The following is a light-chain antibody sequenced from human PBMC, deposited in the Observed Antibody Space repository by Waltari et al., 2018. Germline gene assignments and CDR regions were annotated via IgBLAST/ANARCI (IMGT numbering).Light chain of an antibody. CDR1: QIISPN. Sequence: EIVMTQSPATLSVSPGDKATLSCRARQIISPNLAWYQKRPGQAPRLLIYGASIRATGIPARFSGTGSGTEFTLTISSLQSEDFAVYYCQQYNNWPPLFTFGPGTKVDMK. CDR3: QQYNNWPPLFT. J-gene: IGKJ3*01. CDR2: GAS. V-gene: IGKV3D-15*01.